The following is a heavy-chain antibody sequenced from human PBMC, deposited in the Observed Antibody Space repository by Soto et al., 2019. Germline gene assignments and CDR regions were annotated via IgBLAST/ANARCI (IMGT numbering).Heavy chain of an antibody. V-gene: IGHV1-69*01. CDR2: IIPIFGTA. Sequence: QVQLVQSGAEVKKPGSSVKVSCKASGGTFSSYAISWVRQAPGQGLEWMGGIIPIFGTANYAQKFQGRVTITADESTSTAYMGLSSLRSEDTAVYYCALREMAEYSSSWTRYYYGMDVWGQGTTVTVSS. CDR1: GGTFSSYA. J-gene: IGHJ6*02. CDR3: ALREMAEYSSSWTRYYYGMDV. D-gene: IGHD6-13*01.